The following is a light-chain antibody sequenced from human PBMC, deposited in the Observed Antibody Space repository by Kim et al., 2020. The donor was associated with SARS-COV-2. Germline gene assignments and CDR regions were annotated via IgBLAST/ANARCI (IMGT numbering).Light chain of an antibody. CDR2: WAS. J-gene: IGKJ3*01. CDR3: QRYYSTPFS. Sequence: DIVMTQSPDSLAVSLGERATINCKSSQSVLYSSNNKNYLAWYQQKPGQPPKLLIYWASTRESGVPDRFSGSGSGTDFTLTISSLQAEDVAVYYCQRYYSTPFSCGPRTKVDI. V-gene: IGKV4-1*01. CDR1: QSVLYSSNNKNY.